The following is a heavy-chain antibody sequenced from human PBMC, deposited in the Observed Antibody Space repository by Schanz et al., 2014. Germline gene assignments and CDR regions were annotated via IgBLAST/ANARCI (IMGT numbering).Heavy chain of an antibody. D-gene: IGHD3-10*01. V-gene: IGHV3-23*01. CDR3: AKDGPGGSGSYSADGGMDV. CDR1: GFTLSNYA. CDR2: ISGGGGTT. Sequence: EMQLLESGGGLAQPGGSLRLSCAASGFTLSNYAMSWVRQAPGKGLEWVSAISGGGGTTYYTDPVKGRFTISRDNSKSTLYLQMNSLRAEDTAVYYCAKDGPGGSGSYSADGGMDVWGQGTTVTVSS. J-gene: IGHJ6*02.